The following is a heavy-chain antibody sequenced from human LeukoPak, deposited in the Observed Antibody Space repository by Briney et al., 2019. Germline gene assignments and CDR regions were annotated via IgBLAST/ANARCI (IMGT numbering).Heavy chain of an antibody. D-gene: IGHD1-20*01. CDR3: AREDSHNSTGGMFYFDY. V-gene: IGHV3-7*01. CDR2: IKQDGSEK. Sequence: AGGSLRLSCAASGFTFSSYWMSWVRQAPGKGLEWVANIKQDGSEKYYVDSVKGRFTISRDNAKNSLYLQMNSLRAEDTAVYYCAREDSHNSTGGMFYFDYWGQGTLVTVSS. CDR1: GFTFSSYW. J-gene: IGHJ4*02.